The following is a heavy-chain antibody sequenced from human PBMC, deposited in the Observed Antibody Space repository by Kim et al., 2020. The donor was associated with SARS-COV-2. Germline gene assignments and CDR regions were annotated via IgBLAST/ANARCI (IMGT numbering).Heavy chain of an antibody. V-gene: IGHV4-31*03. J-gene: IGHJ5*02. CDR3: ARGRLVVVAVSNWFDP. Sequence: SETLSLTCTVSGGSISSGGYYWSWIRQHPGKGLEWIGYIYYSGSTYYNPSLKSRVTISVDTSKNQFSLKLSSVTAADTAVYYCARGRLVVVAVSNWFDPWGQGTLVTVSS. D-gene: IGHD2-15*01. CDR2: IYYSGST. CDR1: GGSISSGGYY.